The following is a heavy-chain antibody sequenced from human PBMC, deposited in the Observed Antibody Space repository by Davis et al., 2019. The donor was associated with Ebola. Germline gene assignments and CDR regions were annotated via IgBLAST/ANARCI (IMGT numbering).Heavy chain of an antibody. CDR1: GGSFSGYY. CDR3: ARIVGATYFDY. D-gene: IGHD1-26*01. CDR2: INHSGST. J-gene: IGHJ4*02. Sequence: SETLSLTCAVYGGSFSGYYWSWIRQPPGKGLELIGEINHSGSTNYNPSLKSRVTISVDTYKNPFSLKLSSVTAADTAVYYCARIVGATYFDYWGQGTLVTVSS. V-gene: IGHV4-34*01.